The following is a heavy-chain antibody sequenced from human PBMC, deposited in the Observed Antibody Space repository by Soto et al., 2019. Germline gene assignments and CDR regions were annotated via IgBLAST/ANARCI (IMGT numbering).Heavy chain of an antibody. Sequence: GASVKVSCKASGGTFSSYAISWVRKAPGQGLEWMGGIIPIFGTANYAQKFQGRVTITADESTSTAYMELSSLRSEDTAVYYCAREDRGGVTMIVVGGFDYWGQGTLVTVSS. D-gene: IGHD3-22*01. J-gene: IGHJ4*02. CDR2: IIPIFGTA. V-gene: IGHV1-69*13. CDR1: GGTFSSYA. CDR3: AREDRGGVTMIVVGGFDY.